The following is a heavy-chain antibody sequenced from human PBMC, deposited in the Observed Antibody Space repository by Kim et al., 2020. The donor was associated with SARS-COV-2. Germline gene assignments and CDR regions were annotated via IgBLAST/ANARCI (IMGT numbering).Heavy chain of an antibody. Sequence: SETLSLTCAVYGGSFSGYYWSWIRQPPGQGLEWVGEINHSGSTNYNPSLKSRSTISVDTSKNQFSLSVSSVTAADTAAYYCARTGRAAGMATIGNWFDPWGQGTLVTVSS. J-gene: IGHJ5*02. D-gene: IGHD5-12*01. CDR1: GGSFSGYY. CDR3: ARTGRAAGMATIGNWFDP. CDR2: INHSGST. V-gene: IGHV4-34*01.